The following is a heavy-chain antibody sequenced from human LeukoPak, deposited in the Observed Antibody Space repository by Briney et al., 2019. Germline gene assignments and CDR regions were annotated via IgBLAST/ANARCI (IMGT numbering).Heavy chain of an antibody. V-gene: IGHV1-46*01. D-gene: IGHD6-19*01. CDR1: GYTFTSYY. J-gene: IGHJ4*02. CDR2: INPSGGST. CDR3: ATEYPAVAVGEFDY. Sequence: ASVKVSCKASGYTFTSYYMHWVRQAPGQGLEGMGIINPSGGSTSYAQKLQGRVTMTQDTSTETAYMELSSLRSEDTAVYYCATEYPAVAVGEFDYWGQGTLVTVSS.